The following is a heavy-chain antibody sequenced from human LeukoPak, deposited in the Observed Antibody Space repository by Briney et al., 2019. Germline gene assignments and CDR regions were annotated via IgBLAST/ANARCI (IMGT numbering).Heavy chain of an antibody. CDR2: INQRGSEK. CDR3: ARGRKIYSNSDFDY. J-gene: IGHJ4*02. D-gene: IGHD4-11*01. CDR1: GFTFSHYW. Sequence: GGSLRLSCAASGFTFSHYWMNWVRQAPGKGLEWVANINQRGSEKYYVDSVKGRFTISRDNAKDSLYLQMNSLRAEDTALYYCARGRKIYSNSDFDYWGQGTLVTVSS. V-gene: IGHV3-7*03.